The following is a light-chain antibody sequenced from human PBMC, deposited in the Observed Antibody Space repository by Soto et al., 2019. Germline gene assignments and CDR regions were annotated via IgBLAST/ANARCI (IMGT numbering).Light chain of an antibody. J-gene: IGLJ2*01. CDR3: SSYAGSNNLV. Sequence: QSALTQPPSASGSPGQSVTISCTGTSSDVGGYNYVSWYQQHPGKAPKHMIYEVSKRPSGVPDRFSGSKSGNTASLTVSGLQAEDEAYYYCSSYAGSNNLVFGGGTKLTVL. CDR1: SSDVGGYNY. CDR2: EVS. V-gene: IGLV2-8*01.